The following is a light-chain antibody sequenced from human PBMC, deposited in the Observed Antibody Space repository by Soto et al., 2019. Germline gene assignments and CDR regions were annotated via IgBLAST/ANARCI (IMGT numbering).Light chain of an antibody. V-gene: IGKV3-20*01. CDR1: QTVSFSY. J-gene: IGKJ4*01. Sequence: EIVLTQSPGTLSLSPGDRATLSCRASQTVSFSYLAWYQQKPGQAPRLLIYGASSRDTGIPGRFSGSESGTDFTLTISRLEPEDFAVYYCQQYGSSPLTFGGGTKVEIK. CDR2: GAS. CDR3: QQYGSSPLT.